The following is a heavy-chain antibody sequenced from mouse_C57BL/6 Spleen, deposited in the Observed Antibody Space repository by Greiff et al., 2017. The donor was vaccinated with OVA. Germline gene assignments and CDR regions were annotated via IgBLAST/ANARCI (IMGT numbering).Heavy chain of an antibody. CDR1: GYAFSSYW. CDR3: ARSWIYYGNPGYFDV. Sequence: QVHVKQSGAELVKPGASVKISCKASGYAFSSYWMNWVKQRPGKGLEWIGQIYPGDGDTNYNGKFKGKATLTADKSSSTAYMQLSSLTSEDSAVYFCARSWIYYGNPGYFDVWGTGTTVTVSS. J-gene: IGHJ1*03. CDR2: IYPGDGDT. V-gene: IGHV1-80*01. D-gene: IGHD2-1*01.